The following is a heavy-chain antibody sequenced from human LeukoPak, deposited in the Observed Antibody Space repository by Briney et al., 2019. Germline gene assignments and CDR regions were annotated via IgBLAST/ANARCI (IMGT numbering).Heavy chain of an antibody. Sequence: PSETLSLTCAVYGGSFSGYYWSWIRQPPGKGLEWIGEINHSGSTNYNPSLKGRVTISVDTSKNQFSLKLSSVTAADTAVYYCARGGQRRQQLLLGYWGQGTLVTVSS. CDR3: ARGGQRRQQLLLGY. J-gene: IGHJ4*02. V-gene: IGHV4-34*01. D-gene: IGHD6-13*01. CDR2: INHSGST. CDR1: GGSFSGYY.